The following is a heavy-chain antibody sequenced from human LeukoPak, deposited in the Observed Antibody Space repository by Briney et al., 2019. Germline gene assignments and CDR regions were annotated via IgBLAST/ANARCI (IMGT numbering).Heavy chain of an antibody. CDR2: IYPRDSDT. J-gene: IGHJ4*02. CDR1: GYSFTTSW. V-gene: IGHV5-51*01. CDR3: ARQYSGFDY. Sequence: GESLKISCKASGYSFTTSWIAWVRQMPGKGLECMGIIYPRDSDTRYSPSFQGQVTISADKSINTAYLQWSSLKASDTAMYYCARQYSGFDYWGQGTLVTVSS. D-gene: IGHD2-21*01.